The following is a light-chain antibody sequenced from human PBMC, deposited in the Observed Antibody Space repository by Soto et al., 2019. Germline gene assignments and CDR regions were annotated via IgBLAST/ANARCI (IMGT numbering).Light chain of an antibody. V-gene: IGKV1-39*01. CDR3: QQSYSTLLS. Sequence: DIELTQSPSSLSASVGDRVTITCRASQSISTYLNWYQQKGGKAPKLLIHGASGLQSGVPLRFSGSGSGTDFRLTITSLHPEDFATYYCQQSYSTLLSFGGGTKLEIK. CDR2: GAS. CDR1: QSISTY. J-gene: IGKJ4*01.